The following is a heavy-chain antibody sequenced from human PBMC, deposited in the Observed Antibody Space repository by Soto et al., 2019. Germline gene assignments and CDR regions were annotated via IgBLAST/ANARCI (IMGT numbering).Heavy chain of an antibody. J-gene: IGHJ6*02. V-gene: IGHV1-3*01. CDR1: GYTFTSYA. D-gene: IGHD2-2*01. Sequence: ASVKVSCKASGYTFTSYAMHWVRQAPGQRLEWMGWINAGNGNTKYSQKFQGRVTITRDTSASTAYMELSSLRSEDTAVYYCARGGCSSTSRHYSYYYYGMDDWGQGTTVTVSS. CDR2: INAGNGNT. CDR3: ARGGCSSTSRHYSYYYYGMDD.